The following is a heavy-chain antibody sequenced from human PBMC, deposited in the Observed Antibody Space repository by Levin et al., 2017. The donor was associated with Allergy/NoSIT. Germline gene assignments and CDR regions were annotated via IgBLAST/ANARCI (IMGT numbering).Heavy chain of an antibody. CDR1: GFTFSSYG. CDR3: ARDRGAAAVGGMDV. Sequence: SCAASGFTFSSYGMHWVRQAPGKGLEWVAVIWYDGSNKYYADSVKGRFTISRDNSKNTLYLQMNSLRAEDTAVYYCARDRGAAAVGGMDVWGQGTTVTVSS. D-gene: IGHD6-13*01. J-gene: IGHJ6*02. CDR2: IWYDGSNK. V-gene: IGHV3-33*01.